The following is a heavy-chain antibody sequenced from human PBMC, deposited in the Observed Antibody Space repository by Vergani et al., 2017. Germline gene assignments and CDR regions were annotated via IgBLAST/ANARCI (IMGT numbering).Heavy chain of an antibody. CDR1: GFTFSSYA. D-gene: IGHD1-26*01. CDR2: ISYDGSNK. CDR3: ARDYRGFSGSDTMVDY. V-gene: IGHV3-30-3*01. Sequence: QVQLVESGGGVVQHGRSLRLSCAASGFTFSSYAMHWVRQAPGKGLEWVAVISYDGSNKYYADSVKGRFTISRDNSKNTLYLQMNSLRAEDTAVYYCARDYRGFSGSDTMVDYWGQGTLVTVSS. J-gene: IGHJ4*02.